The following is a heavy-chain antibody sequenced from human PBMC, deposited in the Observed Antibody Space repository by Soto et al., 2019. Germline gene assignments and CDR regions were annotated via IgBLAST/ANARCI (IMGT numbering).Heavy chain of an antibody. J-gene: IGHJ6*02. CDR2: ISYDGSNK. Sequence: QVQLVESGGGVVQPGRSLRLSCAASGFTFSSYGMHWVRQAPGKGLEWVAVISYDGSNKYYADSVKGRFTISRDNSKNTLYLQMNSLRAEDTAVYYCAKGGGSRVFYYYGMDVWGQGTTVTVSS. CDR1: GFTFSSYG. D-gene: IGHD2-8*01. CDR3: AKGGGSRVFYYYGMDV. V-gene: IGHV3-30*18.